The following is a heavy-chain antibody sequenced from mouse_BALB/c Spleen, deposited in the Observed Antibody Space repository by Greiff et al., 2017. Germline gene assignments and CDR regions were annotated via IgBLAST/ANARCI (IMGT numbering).Heavy chain of an antibody. CDR3: ARKSLYYYGSTPFDY. CDR1: GYSITSDYA. CDR2: ISYSGST. V-gene: IGHV3-2*02. J-gene: IGHJ2*01. Sequence: EVQLQQSGPGLVKPSQSLSLTCTVTGYSITSDYAWNWIRQFPGNKLEWMGYISYSGSTSYNPSLKSRISITRDTSKNQFFLQLNSVTTEDTATYYCARKSLYYYGSTPFDYWGQGTTLTVSS. D-gene: IGHD1-1*01.